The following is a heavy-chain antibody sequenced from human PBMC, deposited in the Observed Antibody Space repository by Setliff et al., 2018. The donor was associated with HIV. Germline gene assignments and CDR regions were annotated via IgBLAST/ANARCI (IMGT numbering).Heavy chain of an antibody. D-gene: IGHD3-10*02. CDR2: IGAVGGPT. V-gene: IGHV3-23*01. Sequence: GGSVRLSCAASGFTFSTYAMGWVRQAPGKGLEWVSTIGAVGGPTHYAESVKGRFTISKDNSKNTLYLQMSSLRDEDTAVYYCAKVFVFGVDAFDIWGQGTMVTVSS. CDR1: GFTFSTYA. J-gene: IGHJ3*02. CDR3: AKVFVFGVDAFDI.